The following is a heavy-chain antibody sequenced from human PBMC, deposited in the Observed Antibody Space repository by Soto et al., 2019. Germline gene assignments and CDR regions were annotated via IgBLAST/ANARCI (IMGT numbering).Heavy chain of an antibody. CDR1: GFSLYTGGVG. Sequence: QITLKESSPTLVNPTQTLTLTCSFSGFSLYTGGVGVGWICQPPGKALEWLALLYWDDTRRYNPSLKNTLTIAKDTSENQVVLTVTDMGPVDTGTYFCAHYTTDTYFDVWGKGATVTVSS. V-gene: IGHV2-5*02. J-gene: IGHJ6*04. D-gene: IGHD1-1*01. CDR3: AHYTTDTYFDV. CDR2: LYWDDTR.